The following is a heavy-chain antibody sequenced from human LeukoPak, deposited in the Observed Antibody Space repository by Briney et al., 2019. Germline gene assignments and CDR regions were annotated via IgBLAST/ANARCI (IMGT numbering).Heavy chain of an antibody. D-gene: IGHD5-18*01. J-gene: IGHJ4*02. Sequence: SETLSLTCTVSGGSISSYYWSWIRQPAGKGLEWIGRIYTSGSTNYNPSLKRRVTISVDTSKNQFSLKLTSVTAADTAVYYCARREVDTTMVTWIDYWGQGTLVTVSS. CDR3: ARREVDTTMVTWIDY. CDR2: IYTSGST. CDR1: GGSISSYY. V-gene: IGHV4-4*07.